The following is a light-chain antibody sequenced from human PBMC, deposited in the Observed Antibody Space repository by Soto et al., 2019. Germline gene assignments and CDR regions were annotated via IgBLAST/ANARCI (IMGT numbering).Light chain of an antibody. CDR3: HICLTVPRT. CDR2: GTS. Sequence: DIQMTQSPSSLSASVGGRVTITCRASQSVSTYLNWYQQKPGKAPKVLIYGTSILQSGVPSRFSGSGSGTDFPLPISSLQPEDFATYYCHICLTVPRTVGQGPKV. V-gene: IGKV1-39*01. J-gene: IGKJ1*01. CDR1: QSVSTY.